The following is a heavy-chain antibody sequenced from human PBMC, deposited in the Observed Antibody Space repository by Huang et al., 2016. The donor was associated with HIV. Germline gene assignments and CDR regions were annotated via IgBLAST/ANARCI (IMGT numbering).Heavy chain of an antibody. D-gene: IGHD2-21*02. V-gene: IGHV7-4-1*04. CDR3: VRVRRVTDRYCVADCSTIDTFDI. Sequence: QVQLVQSGSELKKPGASVKVSCKASGYSFTNYGVHWVRQAPGRGLEWMGWMNTDTGRRRDAQDFTGRFVFSLDTSVSMAYLQISSLKPEDSAIYYCVRVRRVTDRYCVADCSTIDTFDIWGQGTLVTVSA. J-gene: IGHJ3*02. CDR1: GYSFTNYG. CDR2: MNTDTGRR.